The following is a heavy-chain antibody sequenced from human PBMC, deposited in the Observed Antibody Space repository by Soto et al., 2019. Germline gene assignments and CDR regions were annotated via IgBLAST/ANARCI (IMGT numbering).Heavy chain of an antibody. CDR2: IKQDGSEK. V-gene: IGHV3-7*01. CDR3: ARVYPGSGWPYHYYGMDV. J-gene: IGHJ6*02. CDR1: GFTFSIYS. D-gene: IGHD6-19*01. Sequence: HPGGSLRLSCVASGFTFSIYSLSWVLQAPGMGLEWVANIKQDGSEKYYVDPVKDRFAIYRDNAKNPLYLQMNSVRAEDSAVYYCARVYPGSGWPYHYYGMDVWGQGATVTVSS.